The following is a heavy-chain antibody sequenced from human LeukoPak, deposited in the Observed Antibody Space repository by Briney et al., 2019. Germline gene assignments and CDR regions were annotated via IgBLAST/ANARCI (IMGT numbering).Heavy chain of an antibody. CDR1: GFTFSSYG. Sequence: QPGGSLRLSCAASGFTFSSYGMHWVRQAPGKGLEWVAVISYDGSNKYYADSVKGRFTISRDNHKNTLYLQMNSLRAEDTAVYYCAKGDPYYSGSFDYWGQGTLVSVSS. V-gene: IGHV3-30*18. J-gene: IGHJ4*02. D-gene: IGHD3-10*01. CDR2: ISYDGSNK. CDR3: AKGDPYYSGSFDY.